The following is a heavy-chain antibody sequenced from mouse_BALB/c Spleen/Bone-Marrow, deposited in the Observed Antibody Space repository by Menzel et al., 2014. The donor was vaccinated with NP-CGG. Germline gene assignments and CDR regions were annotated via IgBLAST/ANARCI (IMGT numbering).Heavy chain of an antibody. Sequence: QVQLQQPGAELVRPGSSVKISCKASGYAFSSYWMNWVKQRPGQGLEWIGQIYPGDGDTNYNGKFKGKATLTADKSSSTAYMQLSSLTSEDSVVYFCARQYGNYFDYWGQGTTLTVSS. J-gene: IGHJ2*01. CDR1: GYAFSSYW. CDR2: IYPGDGDT. CDR3: ARQYGNYFDY. D-gene: IGHD2-10*02. V-gene: IGHV1-80*01.